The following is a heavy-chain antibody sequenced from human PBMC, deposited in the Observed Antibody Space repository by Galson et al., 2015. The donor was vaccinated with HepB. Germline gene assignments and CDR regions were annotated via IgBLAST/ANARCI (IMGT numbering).Heavy chain of an antibody. CDR1: GFNFVDYA. CDR3: TRDSLGGYYYDSSGYYYT. CDR2: IRSKAFGGTT. Sequence: SLRLSCAASGFNFVDYAMSWFRQAPGKGLEWVGFIRSKAFGGTTDYAASVEGRFTISRDDSKSIAYLQMNSLKTEDTAVYYCTRDSLGGYYYDSSGYYYTWGQGTLVTVSS. V-gene: IGHV3-49*03. J-gene: IGHJ5*02. D-gene: IGHD3-22*01.